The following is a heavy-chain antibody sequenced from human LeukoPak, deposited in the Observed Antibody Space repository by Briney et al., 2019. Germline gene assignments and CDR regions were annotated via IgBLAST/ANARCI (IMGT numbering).Heavy chain of an antibody. CDR1: GGSISSSSYY. Sequence: SETLSLTCTVSGGSISSSSYYWGWIRQPPGKGLEWIGSIYYSGSTYYNPSLKSRVTISVDTSKNQFSLKLSSVTAADTAVYYCARPHGYYDSSGYQYYYGMDVWGQGTTVTVSS. CDR3: ARPHGYYDSSGYQYYYGMDV. V-gene: IGHV4-39*01. CDR2: IYYSGST. J-gene: IGHJ6*02. D-gene: IGHD3-22*01.